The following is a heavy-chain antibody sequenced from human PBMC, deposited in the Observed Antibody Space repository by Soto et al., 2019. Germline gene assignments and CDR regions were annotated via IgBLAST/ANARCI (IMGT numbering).Heavy chain of an antibody. V-gene: IGHV4-34*01. CDR1: GGSFSGYY. CDR2: INHSGST. D-gene: IGHD5-12*01. CDR3: ARVSDDPYSGYDG. J-gene: IGHJ4*02. Sequence: SETLSLTCAVYGGSFSGYYWSWILQPPGKGLEWIGEINHSGSTNYNPSLKSRVTISVDTSKNQFSLKLSSVTAADTAVYYCARVSDDPYSGYDGWGQGTLVTVSS.